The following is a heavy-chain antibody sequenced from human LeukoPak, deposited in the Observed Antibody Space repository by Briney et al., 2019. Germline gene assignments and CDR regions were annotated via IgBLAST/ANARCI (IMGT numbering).Heavy chain of an antibody. Sequence: PGGSLRLSCAVSGLTLSSYSMNWVRQAPGKGLEWVSYISSSSSTIYYADSVEGRFTISRDNAKNSVYLQMNSLRDEDTAVYYCARGTAVAPRSAFDIWGQGTMVTVSS. CDR1: GLTLSSYS. D-gene: IGHD6-19*01. CDR2: ISSSSSTI. CDR3: ARGTAVAPRSAFDI. J-gene: IGHJ3*02. V-gene: IGHV3-48*02.